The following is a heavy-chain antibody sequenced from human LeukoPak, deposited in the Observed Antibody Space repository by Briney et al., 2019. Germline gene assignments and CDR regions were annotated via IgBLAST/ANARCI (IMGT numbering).Heavy chain of an antibody. D-gene: IGHD2-2*01. CDR3: ATPRCSSTSCYGNWFDP. Sequence: ASVKVSCKVSGYTLTELSMQWVRQAPGKGLEWMGGFDPEDGETIYAQKFQGRVTMTEDTSTDTAYMELSSLRSEDTAVYYCATPRCSSTSCYGNWFDPWGQGTLVTVSS. V-gene: IGHV1-24*01. J-gene: IGHJ5*02. CDR1: GYTLTELS. CDR2: FDPEDGET.